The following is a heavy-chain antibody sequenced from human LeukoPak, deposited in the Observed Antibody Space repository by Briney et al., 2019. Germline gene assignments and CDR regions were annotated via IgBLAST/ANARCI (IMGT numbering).Heavy chain of an antibody. Sequence: PGGSLRLSCAASGFTFSSYAIHWVRQAPGKGLEWVAVISYDGSNKYYADSVKGRFSISRDSSKNILYLQMNSLRAEDTAVYYCAKDRCSNGVGCYYYYMDVWGKGTTVTISS. V-gene: IGHV3-30*04. J-gene: IGHJ6*03. CDR1: GFTFSSYA. CDR3: AKDRCSNGVGCYYYYMDV. CDR2: ISYDGSNK. D-gene: IGHD2-8*01.